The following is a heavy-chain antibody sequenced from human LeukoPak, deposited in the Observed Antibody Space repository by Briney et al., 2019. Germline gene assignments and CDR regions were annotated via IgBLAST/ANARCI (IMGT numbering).Heavy chain of an antibody. J-gene: IGHJ4*02. CDR2: INSDGST. V-gene: IGHV3-53*01. CDR1: GFTFSSYG. D-gene: IGHD6-13*01. CDR3: ARDAYTIRWYYY. Sequence: GRSLRLSCAASGFTFSSYGMHWVRQAPGKGLEWVSLINSDGSTYYADSVKGRFTISRDNSKNTLYLQMNSLRAEDTAVYYCARDAYTIRWYYYWGQGTLVTVSS.